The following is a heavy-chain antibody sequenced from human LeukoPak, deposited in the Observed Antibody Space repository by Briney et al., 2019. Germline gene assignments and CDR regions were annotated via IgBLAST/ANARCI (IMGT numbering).Heavy chain of an antibody. D-gene: IGHD6-19*01. CDR3: ARDLSGGWFSGY. CDR2: ISSSSSYI. Sequence: GGSLRLSCAASGFTFSSYSMNWVRQAPGKGLEWVSSISSSSSYIYYADSVKGRFTISRDNAKNSLYLQMNSLRAEDTAVYYCARDLSGGWFSGYWGQGTLVTVSS. J-gene: IGHJ4*02. CDR1: GFTFSSYS. V-gene: IGHV3-21*01.